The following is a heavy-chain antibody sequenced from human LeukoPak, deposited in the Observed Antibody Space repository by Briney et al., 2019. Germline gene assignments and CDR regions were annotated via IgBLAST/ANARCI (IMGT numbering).Heavy chain of an antibody. J-gene: IGHJ3*02. CDR2: INPNSGGT. Sequence: ASVKVSCKASGYTFTGYYMHWVRQAPGQGLVWMGWINPNSGGTNYAQKFQGRVTMTRDTSISTAYMELSRLRSDDTAVYYCARSRSLGDAFDIWGQGTMVTVSS. V-gene: IGHV1-2*02. CDR3: ARSRSLGDAFDI. CDR1: GYTFTGYY.